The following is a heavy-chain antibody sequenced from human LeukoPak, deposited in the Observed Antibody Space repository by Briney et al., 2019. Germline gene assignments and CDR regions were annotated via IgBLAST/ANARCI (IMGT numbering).Heavy chain of an antibody. D-gene: IGHD4-23*01. J-gene: IGHJ4*02. Sequence: GGSLRLSCAASGFTFSNYWMHWVRQAPGRGLIWVSRINNDGSNAAYADSVKGRFTISRDNAKNTLYLQMNSLRAEDTAVYYCAMTTVGFDYWGQGALVTVSS. CDR2: INNDGSNA. CDR3: AMTTVGFDY. V-gene: IGHV3-74*03. CDR1: GFTFSNYW.